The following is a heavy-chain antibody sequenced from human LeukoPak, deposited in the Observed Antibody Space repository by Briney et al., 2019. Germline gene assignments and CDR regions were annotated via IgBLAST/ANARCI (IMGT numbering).Heavy chain of an antibody. CDR3: ARAPTAYCLSTSCQPYFDY. CDR1: GYTFTGYY. D-gene: IGHD2-2*01. Sequence: ASVKVSCKASGYTFTGYYMHWVRQAPGQGLEWMGWINPNSGGTNYAQKFQGWVTMTRDTSISTAYMELSRLRSDDTAVYYCARAPTAYCLSTSCQPYFDYWGQGTLVTVSS. J-gene: IGHJ4*02. CDR2: INPNSGGT. V-gene: IGHV1-2*04.